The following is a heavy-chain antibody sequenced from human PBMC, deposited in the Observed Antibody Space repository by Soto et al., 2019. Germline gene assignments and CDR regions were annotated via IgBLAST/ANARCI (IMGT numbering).Heavy chain of an antibody. V-gene: IGHV1-18*01. CDR3: ARASLPIAVEAPDH. J-gene: IGHJ4*02. CDR1: GGTFSSYS. D-gene: IGHD6-19*01. CDR2: LGPYNRNT. Sequence: ASVYVSCKASGGTFSSYSISWVRQAPGQGLEWMGSLGPYNRNTNYAQKFQGRVTMTTDTSTSPAYMGLRSLRSDDTAVYYCARASLPIAVEAPDHGVQGTMVTISS.